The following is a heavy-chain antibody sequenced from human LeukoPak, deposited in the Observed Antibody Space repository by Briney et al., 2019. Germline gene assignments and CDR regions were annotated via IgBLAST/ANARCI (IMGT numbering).Heavy chain of an antibody. J-gene: IGHJ5*02. CDR3: ARGYDSSGYYSGGWFDP. D-gene: IGHD3-22*01. CDR2: IYTSGST. V-gene: IGHV4-61*02. CDR1: GGSISSGSYY. Sequence: PSETLSLTCTVSGGSISSGSYYWSWIRQPAGKGLEWIGRIYTSGSTNYNPSLKSRVTISVDTSKSQFSLKLSSVTAADTAVYYCARGYDSSGYYSGGWFDPWGQGTLVTVSS.